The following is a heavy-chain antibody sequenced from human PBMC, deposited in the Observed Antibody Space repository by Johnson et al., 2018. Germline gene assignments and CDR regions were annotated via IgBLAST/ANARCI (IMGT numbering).Heavy chain of an antibody. D-gene: IGHD3-22*01. V-gene: IGHV3-21*01. CDR3: ARGWGYDSSGYYGEYWYFDL. CDR1: GFTFSSYS. CDR2: ISSSSSYV. J-gene: IGHJ2*01. Sequence: VQLVESGGGLVKXGGSLRLSCAASGFTFSSYSMNWVRQAPGKGLEWVSSISSSSSYVYYADSVKGRFTISRDNAKNSMYLQMNSLRAEDTGVYYWARGWGYDSSGYYGEYWYFDLWGRGTLVTVSS.